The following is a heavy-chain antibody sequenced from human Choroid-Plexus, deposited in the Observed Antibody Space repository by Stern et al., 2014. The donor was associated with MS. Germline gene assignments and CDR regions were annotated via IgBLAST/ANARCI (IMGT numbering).Heavy chain of an antibody. CDR3: AKDRQYLTYFFDH. CDR2: VSYDGSNK. J-gene: IGHJ5*02. CDR1: GFTFGSCA. D-gene: IGHD2/OR15-2a*01. V-gene: IGHV3-30*18. Sequence: VQLVESGGGVVQPGRPLRLSWVASGFTFGSCAMHWVRQAPGKGLEWVAGVSYDGSNKYYADSVKGRFTIYRDNSQNTLYMQMSSLRPEDTAVYYCAKDRQYLTYFFDHWGQGSLVTVSS.